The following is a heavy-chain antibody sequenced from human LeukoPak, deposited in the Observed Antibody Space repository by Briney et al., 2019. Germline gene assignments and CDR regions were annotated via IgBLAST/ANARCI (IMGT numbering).Heavy chain of an antibody. Sequence: ASVKVSCKASGYTFTSYGISWVRQAPGQGLEWMGWISAYNGNTNYAQKLQGRVTMTTDTSTSTAYMELRSLRSDDTAVYYCARAYYYDSSGYYGGDFDYWGQETLVTVSS. CDR2: ISAYNGNT. CDR1: GYTFTSYG. D-gene: IGHD3-22*01. V-gene: IGHV1-18*01. J-gene: IGHJ4*02. CDR3: ARAYYYDSSGYYGGDFDY.